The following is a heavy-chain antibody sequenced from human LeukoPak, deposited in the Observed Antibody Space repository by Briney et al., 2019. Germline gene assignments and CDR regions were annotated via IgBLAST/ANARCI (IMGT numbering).Heavy chain of an antibody. CDR3: AHVDTAMVNFDY. J-gene: IGHJ4*02. CDR2: IYWDDDK. CDR1: GFSLSTSGVG. V-gene: IGHV2-5*02. D-gene: IGHD5-18*01. Sequence: SGPTLVKPTQTLTLTCTFSGFSLSTSGVGVGWIRQPPGKALEWLALIYWDDDKRYSPSLRSRLTITKDTSKNQVVLTMTNMDPVDTATYYCAHVDTAMVNFDYWGQGTLVTVSS.